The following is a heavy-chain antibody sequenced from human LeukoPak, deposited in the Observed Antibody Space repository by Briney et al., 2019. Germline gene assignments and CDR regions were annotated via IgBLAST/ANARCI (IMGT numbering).Heavy chain of an antibody. D-gene: IGHD3-10*01. Sequence: GRSLRLSCAASGFTFSSYGMNWVRQAPGKGLEWVSYIGSTGSNIYYADSVKGRFTISRDNAKSSLYLQMNSLRAEDTAVYYCARMHGEIDYWGQGTLVTVSS. CDR1: GFTFSSYG. CDR2: IGSTGSNI. CDR3: ARMHGEIDY. J-gene: IGHJ4*02. V-gene: IGHV3-48*04.